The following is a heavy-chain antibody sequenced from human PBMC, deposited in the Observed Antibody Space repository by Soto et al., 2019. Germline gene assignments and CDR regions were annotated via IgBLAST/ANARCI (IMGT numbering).Heavy chain of an antibody. CDR3: AHRLQTSMVGGVIRAFLAY. V-gene: IGHV2-5*01. CDR1: GFSLSTSEVG. Sequence: SGPTLVNPTQTLTITCPFSGFSLSTSEVGVGWIRQPPGKALEWLALIYWNDDKRYSPSLKSRLTITKDTSKNQVVLTMTNMDPVDTATYYCAHRLQTSMVGGVIRAFLAYGGKGTLATGSP. D-gene: IGHD3-10*01. J-gene: IGHJ4*02. CDR2: IYWNDDK.